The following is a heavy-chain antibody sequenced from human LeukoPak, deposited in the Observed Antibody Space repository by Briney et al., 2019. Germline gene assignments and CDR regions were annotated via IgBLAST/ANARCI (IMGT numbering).Heavy chain of an antibody. J-gene: IGHJ3*02. V-gene: IGHV4-59*01. D-gene: IGHD3-22*01. CDR1: GGSISSYY. Sequence: PSETLSLTCTVSGGSISSYYWSWIRQPPGKGLEWIGYIYYSGSTNYNPSLKSRVTISVDTSKNQFSLKLTSVTAADTAVYYCARNRPYYDSSGYFNGGAFDIWGQGTMVTVSS. CDR2: IYYSGST. CDR3: ARNRPYYDSSGYFNGGAFDI.